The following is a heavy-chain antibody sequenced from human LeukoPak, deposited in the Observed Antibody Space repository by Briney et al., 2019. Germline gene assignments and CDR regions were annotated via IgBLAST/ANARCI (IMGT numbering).Heavy chain of an antibody. CDR2: IYYSGST. CDR1: GGSISSGGYY. CDR3: ARGDYAWAFDI. J-gene: IGHJ3*02. Sequence: SQTLSLTCTVSGGSISSGGYYWSWFRQHQGKGLEWIGYIYYSGSTYYNPSLKSRVTISVDTSKNQFSLKLSSVTAADTAVYYCARGDYAWAFDIWGQGTMVTVSS. V-gene: IGHV4-31*03. D-gene: IGHD4-17*01.